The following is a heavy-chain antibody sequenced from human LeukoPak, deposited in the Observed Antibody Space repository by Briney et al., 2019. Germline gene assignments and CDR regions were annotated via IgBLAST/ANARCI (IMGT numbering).Heavy chain of an antibody. D-gene: IGHD1-26*01. CDR3: ASSIVGATIDP. Sequence: ASVKVSCKASAYTFTGYYMNWVRPAPGQGLEWMGWINPNSGGTNYAQKFQGRVTMTRDTSISTAYMELSRLRSDDTAVYYCASSIVGATIDPWGQGTLVTVSS. CDR1: AYTFTGYY. J-gene: IGHJ5*02. V-gene: IGHV1-2*02. CDR2: INPNSGGT.